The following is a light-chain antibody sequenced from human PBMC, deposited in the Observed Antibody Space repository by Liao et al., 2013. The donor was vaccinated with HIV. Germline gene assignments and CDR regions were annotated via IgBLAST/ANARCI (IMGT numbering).Light chain of an antibody. V-gene: IGLV3-1*01. CDR3: QAGDTNTAV. CDR2: QNY. CDR1: KLGDKF. J-gene: IGLJ1*01. Sequence: SYELTQPPSVSVSPGQTATITCSGDKLGDKFACWYQQKPGQSPEVVIYQNYKRPSGIPDRFSGSNSGNTATLIISGAQAMDEADYYCQAGDTNTAVFGTGTAVTVL.